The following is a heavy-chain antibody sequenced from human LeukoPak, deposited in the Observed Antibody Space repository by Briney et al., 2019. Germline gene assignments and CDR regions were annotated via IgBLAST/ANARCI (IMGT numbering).Heavy chain of an antibody. CDR1: GGSISSGGYS. D-gene: IGHD4-17*01. Sequence: SETLSLTCAVSGGSISSGGYSWSWIRQPPGKGLEWIGYIYYSGSTYYNPSLKSRVTISVDTSKNQFSLKLSSVTAADTAVYYCARTVTTPYYYCMDVWGKGTTVTVSS. CDR3: ARTVTTPYYYCMDV. J-gene: IGHJ6*03. V-gene: IGHV4-30-4*07. CDR2: IYYSGST.